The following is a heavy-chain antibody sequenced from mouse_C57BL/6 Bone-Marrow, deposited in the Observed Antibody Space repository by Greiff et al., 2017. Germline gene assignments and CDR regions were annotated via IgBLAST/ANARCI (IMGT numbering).Heavy chain of an antibody. D-gene: IGHD1-1*01. CDR3: TRGHSYGSSYDARDY. CDR2: ISSGGDYI. CDR1: GFTFSSYA. V-gene: IGHV5-9-1*02. J-gene: IGHJ4*01. Sequence: EVQLVASGEGLVKPGGSLKLSCAASGFTFSSYAMSWVRQTPEKRLEWVAYISSGGDYIYSADTVKGRFTISRDNARNTLYLQMSMLKSADTAMYYCTRGHSYGSSYDARDYWGQGTSVTVSS.